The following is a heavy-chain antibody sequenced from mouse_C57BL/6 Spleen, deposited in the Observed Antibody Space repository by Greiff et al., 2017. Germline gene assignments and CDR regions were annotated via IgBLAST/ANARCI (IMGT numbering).Heavy chain of an antibody. D-gene: IGHD2-5*01. CDR3: ARGDHYSNCMDY. V-gene: IGHV5-4*01. CDR1: GFTFSSYA. J-gene: IGHJ4*01. Sequence: EVQLVESGGGLVKPGGSLKLSCAASGFTFSSYAMSWVRQTPEKRLEWVATISDGGSYTYYPDNVKGRFTISRDNAKNNLYLQLSHLKSEDTAMYYCARGDHYSNCMDYWGQGTSVTVSS. CDR2: ISDGGSYT.